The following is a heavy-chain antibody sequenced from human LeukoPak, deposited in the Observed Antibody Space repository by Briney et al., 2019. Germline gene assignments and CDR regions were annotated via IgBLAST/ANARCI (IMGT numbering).Heavy chain of an antibody. J-gene: IGHJ4*02. CDR3: ARGSAIALAAGGTFTMNFDY. D-gene: IGHD2-2*02. V-gene: IGHV4-34*01. CDR2: INHSGST. CDR1: GGSFSGYY. Sequence: SETLSLTCAVYGGSFSGYYWSWIRQPPGKGLVWIGEINHSGSTNYNPSLKSRVTISVDTSKNQFSLKLSSVTAADTAVYYCARGSAIALAAGGTFTMNFDYWGQGTLVTVSS.